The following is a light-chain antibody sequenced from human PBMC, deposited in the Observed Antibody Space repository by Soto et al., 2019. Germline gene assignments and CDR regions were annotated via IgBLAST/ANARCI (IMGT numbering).Light chain of an antibody. CDR2: EVI. CDR1: SSDVGGYNY. J-gene: IGLJ1*01. V-gene: IGLV2-14*01. Sequence: QSALTQPASVSGSPGQSITISCTGTSSDVGGYNYVSWYQQHPGKAPKLMIYEVINRPSGVSNRFSGSKSGNTASLTISGLQAEDEADYYCSSYRSSKTYVFGTGTKLTVL. CDR3: SSYRSSKTYV.